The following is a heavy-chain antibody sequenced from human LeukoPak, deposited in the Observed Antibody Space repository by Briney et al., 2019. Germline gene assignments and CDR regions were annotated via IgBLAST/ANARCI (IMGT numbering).Heavy chain of an antibody. Sequence: GGSLKLSCAASGFTFSGSAMHWVRQASGKGLEWVGRIRSKANNYATAYAASVKGRFTISRDDSKNTAYLQMNSLKTEDTAVYYCTRHSFIAEAGDPIDYWGQGTLVTVSS. J-gene: IGHJ4*02. D-gene: IGHD7-27*01. CDR2: IRSKANNYAT. CDR1: GFTFSGSA. CDR3: TRHSFIAEAGDPIDY. V-gene: IGHV3-73*01.